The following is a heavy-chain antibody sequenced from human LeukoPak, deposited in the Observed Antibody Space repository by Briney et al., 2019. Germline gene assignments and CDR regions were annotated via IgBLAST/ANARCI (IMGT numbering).Heavy chain of an antibody. J-gene: IGHJ3*02. Sequence: PGGSLRLSCAASGFTFSSYSMNWVRQAPGKGLEWVSYISSSSSTIYYADSVKGRFTISRDNAKNSLYLQMNSLRAEDTAVYYCARDLLDGCSGGSCYSFDIWGQGTMVTVSS. CDR1: GFTFSSYS. CDR3: ARDLLDGCSGGSCYSFDI. V-gene: IGHV3-48*01. D-gene: IGHD2-15*01. CDR2: ISSSSSTI.